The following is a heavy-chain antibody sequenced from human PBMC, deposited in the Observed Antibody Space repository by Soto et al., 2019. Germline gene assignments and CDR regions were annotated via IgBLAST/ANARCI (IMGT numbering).Heavy chain of an antibody. Sequence: GGSLRLSCAASGFTFSSYAMSWVRQAPGKGLEWVSAISGSGGSTYYADSVKGRFTISRDNSKNTLYLQTNSLRAEDTAVYYYAKASTFMVRGVIKTYYFDYWGQGTLVTVSS. D-gene: IGHD3-10*01. CDR1: GFTFSSYA. CDR3: AKASTFMVRGVIKTYYFDY. J-gene: IGHJ4*02. V-gene: IGHV3-23*01. CDR2: ISGSGGST.